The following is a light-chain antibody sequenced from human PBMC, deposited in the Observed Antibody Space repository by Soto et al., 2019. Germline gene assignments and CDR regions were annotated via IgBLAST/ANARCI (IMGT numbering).Light chain of an antibody. CDR3: QQYNNWPLT. V-gene: IGKV3D-15*01. Sequence: ESGMSQSPTTLSVSPGLRSSLSCRASQNVGRNLHWYQKNPGKAPRPLIYGASTRATGVPARLDGGGYGTELTLSITSMQSEEFAVYWCQQYNNWPLTFGPGTRLEI. CDR1: QNVGRN. CDR2: GAS. J-gene: IGKJ5*01.